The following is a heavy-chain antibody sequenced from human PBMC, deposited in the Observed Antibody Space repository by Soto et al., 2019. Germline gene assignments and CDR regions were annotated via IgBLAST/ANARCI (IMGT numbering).Heavy chain of an antibody. CDR3: ARGLHQLPPGGY. J-gene: IGHJ4*02. V-gene: IGHV4-34*01. CDR1: GGSFSGYY. D-gene: IGHD2-2*01. CDR2: INHSGST. Sequence: PSETLSLTCAVYGGSFSGYYWSWIRQPPGKGLEWIGEINHSGSTNYNPSLKSRVTISVDTPKNQFSLKLSSVTAADTAVYYCARGLHQLPPGGYWGQGTLVTVSS.